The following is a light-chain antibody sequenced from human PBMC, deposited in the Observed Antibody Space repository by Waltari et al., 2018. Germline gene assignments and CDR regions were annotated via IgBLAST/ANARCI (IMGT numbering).Light chain of an antibody. V-gene: IGLV2-23*02. J-gene: IGLJ2*01. CDR1: SSDVGNSNP. Sequence: QSALTQPASVSGSTGQSLTISCTGTSSDVGNSNPDSWYQQPPGKAPKLMIYEVNKRPSRVSNRFSGAKSGNTASLTISGLQAEDEADYHCCSYAGSSTVVFGGGTKVTVL. CDR3: CSYAGSSTVV. CDR2: EVN.